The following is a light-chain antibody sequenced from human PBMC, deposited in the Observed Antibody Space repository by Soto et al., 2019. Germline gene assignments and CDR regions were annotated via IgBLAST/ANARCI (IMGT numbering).Light chain of an antibody. CDR1: QSVSNN. Sequence: EIMMTQSPATLSVCPGESATLSCRASQSVSNNLAWYQHKPGQVPRLLIYYASTRATGIPARFSGSGSGTDFTLTISSLQSEDFALYYCQQYNDWPPITFGQGTRLEMK. J-gene: IGKJ5*01. V-gene: IGKV3-15*01. CDR3: QQYNDWPPIT. CDR2: YAS.